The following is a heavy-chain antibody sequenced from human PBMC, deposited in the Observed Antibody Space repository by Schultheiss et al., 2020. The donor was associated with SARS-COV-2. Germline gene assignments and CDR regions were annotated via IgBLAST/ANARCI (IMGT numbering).Heavy chain of an antibody. CDR1: GFTVISNY. CDR3: TRDPNDLAYFSPSLQEGYYFDY. J-gene: IGHJ4*02. Sequence: GGSLRLSCAASGFTVISNYMTWVRQAPGKGLEWVGFIRSIAYGATTEYAASVKGRFTISRDDSKSIAFLHMNSLKTEYTAVYYCTRDPNDLAYFSPSLQEGYYFDYWGQGALVTVAS. CDR2: IRSIAYGATT. D-gene: IGHD1-1*01. V-gene: IGHV3-49*04.